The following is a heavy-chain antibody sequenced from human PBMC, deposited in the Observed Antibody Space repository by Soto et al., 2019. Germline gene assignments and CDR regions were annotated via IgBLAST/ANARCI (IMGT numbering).Heavy chain of an antibody. Sequence: VKVSCKASGGTFSSYAISWVRQAPGQGLEWMGGIIPIFGTANYAQKFQGRVTITADESTSTAYMELSSLRSEDTAVYYCARSSTGRIVVAAYFDYWGQGTLVTVSS. J-gene: IGHJ4*02. D-gene: IGHD6-19*01. V-gene: IGHV1-69*13. CDR3: ARSSTGRIVVAAYFDY. CDR2: IIPIFGTA. CDR1: GGTFSSYA.